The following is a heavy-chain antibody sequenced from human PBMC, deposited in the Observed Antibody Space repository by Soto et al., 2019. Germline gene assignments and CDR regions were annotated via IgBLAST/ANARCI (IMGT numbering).Heavy chain of an antibody. V-gene: IGHV6-1*01. J-gene: IGHJ5*02. Sequence: PSQTLSLTCAISGDSVSSNSAAWNWIRQSPSRGLEWLGRTYYRSKWYNDYAVSAKSRITINPDTSKNQFSLQLNSVTPEDTAVYYCARDWSIAARSGVRFDPWGQGTLVTVSS. CDR3: ARDWSIAARSGVRFDP. D-gene: IGHD6-6*01. CDR2: TYYRSKWYN. CDR1: GDSVSSNSAA.